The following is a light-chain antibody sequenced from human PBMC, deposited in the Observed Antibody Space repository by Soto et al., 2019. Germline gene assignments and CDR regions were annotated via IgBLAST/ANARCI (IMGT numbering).Light chain of an antibody. CDR2: SNN. J-gene: IGLJ1*01. Sequence: QSVLTQPPSASGTPGQRVTISRSGSSSNIGSNTVNWYQQLPGTAPKLLIYSNNQRPSGVPDRFSGSKSGTSASLAISGLQSEDEADYYCAAWDDSLNADYVFGTGTKVTVL. CDR3: AAWDDSLNADYV. V-gene: IGLV1-44*01. CDR1: SSNIGSNT.